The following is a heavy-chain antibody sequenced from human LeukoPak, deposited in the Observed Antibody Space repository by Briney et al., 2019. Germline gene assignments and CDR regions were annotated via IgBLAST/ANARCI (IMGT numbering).Heavy chain of an antibody. V-gene: IGHV3-9*01. CDR2: ISRNSGSI. D-gene: IGHD3-10*01. Sequence: PGRSLRLSCAASGFIFDDYAMHWVRQAPGKGLEWVSGISRNSGSIGYADSVKGRFTISRDNAKNSLYLQMNSLRAEDTALYYCAKGVRITMVRGAFDIWGQGTMVTVSS. CDR1: GFIFDDYA. CDR3: AKGVRITMVRGAFDI. J-gene: IGHJ3*02.